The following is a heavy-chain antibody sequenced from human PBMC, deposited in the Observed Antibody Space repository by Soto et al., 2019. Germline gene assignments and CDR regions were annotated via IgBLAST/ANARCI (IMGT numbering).Heavy chain of an antibody. CDR1: GGTVSNYA. V-gene: IGHV1-69*13. CDR2: IIPIFGTS. J-gene: IGHJ6*02. D-gene: IGHD3-10*01. CDR3: ARGVRTGFYGMDV. Sequence: SVKVSCKASGGTVSNYALSWVRQAPGQGLEWVGGIIPIFGTSNYAQNFQGRVTITADESTSTAYMELSSLRSEDTAVYYCARGVRTGFYGMDVWGQGTTVTVSS.